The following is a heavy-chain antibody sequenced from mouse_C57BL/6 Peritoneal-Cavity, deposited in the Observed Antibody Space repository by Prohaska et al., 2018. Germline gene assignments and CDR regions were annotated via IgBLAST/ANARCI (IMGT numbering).Heavy chain of an antibody. V-gene: IGHV1-19*01. D-gene: IGHD1-1*01. J-gene: IGHJ2*01. Sequence: PGASVKMSCKASGYTFTDYYMNWVKQSHGKSLEWIGVINPYNGGTSYNQKFKGKATLTVDKSSSTAYMELNCLKSEDTAVYYSVRGAVTVVADYLVYWGQGTTLTVAS. CDR2: INPYNGGT. CDR1: GYTFTDYY. CDR3: VRGAVTVVADYLVY.